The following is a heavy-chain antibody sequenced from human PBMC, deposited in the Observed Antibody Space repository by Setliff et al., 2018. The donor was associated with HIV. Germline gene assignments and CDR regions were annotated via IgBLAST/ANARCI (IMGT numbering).Heavy chain of an antibody. CDR1: GFTFSSYG. D-gene: IGHD2-2*01. V-gene: IGHV3-33*01. Sequence: GGSLRLSCAAFGFTFSSYGMHWVRQAPGKGLEWVAIIWYDGSNKYYADSVKGRFTISRDNSKNTLYLQMNSLRDEDTAVYFCARDGGICSSTSCEAIGAFDIWGQGTMVTVSS. CDR3: ARDGGICSSTSCEAIGAFDI. CDR2: IWYDGSNK. J-gene: IGHJ3*02.